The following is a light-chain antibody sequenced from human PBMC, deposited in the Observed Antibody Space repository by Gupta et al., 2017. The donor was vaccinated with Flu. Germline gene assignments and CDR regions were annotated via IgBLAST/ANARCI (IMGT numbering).Light chain of an antibody. J-gene: IGKJ4*01. V-gene: IGKV4-1*01. CDR3: QQEVCTPLT. CDR2: WAS. Sequence: DIVMTQSPDSLAVSLGERATINCKSSQSLLYSSNNKNYLAWYQQKPGQPPKLLIYWASTRESGVPDRFIGSGSGTDFTLTISSRQAEDVAIYYCQQEVCTPLTFGGGTRVEI. CDR1: QSLLYSSNNKNY.